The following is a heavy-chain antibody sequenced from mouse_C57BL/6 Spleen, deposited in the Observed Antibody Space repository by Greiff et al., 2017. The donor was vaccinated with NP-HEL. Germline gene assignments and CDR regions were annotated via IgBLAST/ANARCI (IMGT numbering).Heavy chain of an antibody. D-gene: IGHD2-3*01. Sequence: VQLQQSGAELVRPGASVTLSCKASGYTFPDYEMHWVKQTPVHGLEWIGAIDPETGGTAYKQKFKGKAILTADKSSSTAYMELRSLTSEDSAVYYCTRNDFAYWGQGTLVTVSA. CDR3: TRNDFAY. V-gene: IGHV1-15*01. CDR1: GYTFPDYE. J-gene: IGHJ3*01. CDR2: IDPETGGT.